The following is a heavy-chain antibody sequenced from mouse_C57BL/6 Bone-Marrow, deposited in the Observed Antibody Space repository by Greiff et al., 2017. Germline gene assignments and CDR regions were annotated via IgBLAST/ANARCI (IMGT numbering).Heavy chain of an antibody. J-gene: IGHJ4*01. Sequence: EVQLQQSGTVLARPGASVKMSCKTSGYTFTSYWMPWVKQRPGQGMEWIGAIYPGNSDTSYNQKFKGKAKLTAVTSASTAYMELSSLTNEDSAVYYCTRSPPYTVVARYAMDYWGQGTSVTVSS. D-gene: IGHD1-1*01. V-gene: IGHV1-5*01. CDR3: TRSPPYTVVARYAMDY. CDR2: IYPGNSDT. CDR1: GYTFTSYW.